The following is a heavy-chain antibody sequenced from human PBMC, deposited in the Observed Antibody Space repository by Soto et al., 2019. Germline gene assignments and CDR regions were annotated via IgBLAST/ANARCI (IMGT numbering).Heavy chain of an antibody. D-gene: IGHD3-10*01. CDR2: INPNSGAT. CDR3: ARSGGKILAPLP. V-gene: IGHV1-2*02. Sequence: GASVKVSCKASGYTFTGYFIHWVRQAPRQGLEWVGYINPNSGATKYAPRFQGRVTMTSDTSIRTAYMDLSNLRSDDTAVYYCARSGGKILAPLPWRPGSLVTVSS. J-gene: IGHJ5*02. CDR1: GYTFTGYF.